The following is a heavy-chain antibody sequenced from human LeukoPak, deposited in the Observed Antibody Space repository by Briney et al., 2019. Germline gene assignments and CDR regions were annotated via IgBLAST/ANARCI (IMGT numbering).Heavy chain of an antibody. CDR3: AKAIDSSGYNFERGADY. V-gene: IGHV3-23*01. Sequence: ETLSLTCTVSGGSISSYYWSWVRQAPGKGLEWVSSISGNGAHTYYADSVKGRFTISRDNSKNSLNLRMNTLRAEDTAIYYCAKAIDSSGYNFERGADYWGQGTLVTVSS. CDR1: GGSISSYY. J-gene: IGHJ4*02. CDR2: ISGNGAHT. D-gene: IGHD3-22*01.